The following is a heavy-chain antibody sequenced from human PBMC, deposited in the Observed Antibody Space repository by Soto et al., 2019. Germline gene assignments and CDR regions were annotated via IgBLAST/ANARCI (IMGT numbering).Heavy chain of an antibody. CDR1: GGSISSSSYY. J-gene: IGHJ4*02. CDR3: ARHVLSGMVRGVIEARFDY. V-gene: IGHV4-39*01. D-gene: IGHD3-10*01. Sequence: QSQTLSLTCTVSGGSISSSSYYWGWIRQPPGKGLEWIGSIYYSGSTYYNPSLKSRVTISVDTSKNQFSLKLSSVTAADTAVYYCARHVLSGMVRGVIEARFDYWGQGTLVTVSS. CDR2: IYYSGST.